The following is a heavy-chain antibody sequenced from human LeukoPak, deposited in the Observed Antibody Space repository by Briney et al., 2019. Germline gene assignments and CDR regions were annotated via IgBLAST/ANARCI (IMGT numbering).Heavy chain of an antibody. CDR1: GGTFSNYA. Sequence: SVKVSCKASGGTFSNYAISWVRQAPGQGLEWMGGIIPIFGTGNYAQKFQGRVTITADKSTSTAYMELSSLRSEDTAVYYCARVVQVTTGGLFDYWGQGTLVTVSS. CDR3: ARVVQVTTGGLFDY. D-gene: IGHD4-17*01. CDR2: IIPIFGTG. V-gene: IGHV1-69*06. J-gene: IGHJ4*02.